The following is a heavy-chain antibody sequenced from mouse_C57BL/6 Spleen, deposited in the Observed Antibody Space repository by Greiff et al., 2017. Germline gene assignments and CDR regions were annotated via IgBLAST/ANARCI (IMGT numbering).Heavy chain of an antibody. Sequence: VQLQQSGAELVKPGASVTLSCTASGFNIKDYYMHWVKQRTEQGLEWIGRIDPEDGETKYAPKFQGKATITADTSSNTAYLQLSSLTSEDTAVYYGARGITTVDYAMDYWGQGTSVTVSS. V-gene: IGHV14-2*01. J-gene: IGHJ4*01. CDR2: IDPEDGET. CDR3: ARGITTVDYAMDY. D-gene: IGHD1-1*01. CDR1: GFNIKDYY.